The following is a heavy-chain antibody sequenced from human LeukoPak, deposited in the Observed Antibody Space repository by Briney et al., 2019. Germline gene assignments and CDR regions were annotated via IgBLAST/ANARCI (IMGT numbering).Heavy chain of an antibody. CDR2: ISGSGGTT. CDR1: GFTFSSYA. Sequence: GGSLRLSCAASGFTFSSYAMSWVRQAPGKGLEWVSAISGSGGTTYYADSVKGRFTISRDNSKSTLYLQINSLRAEDTAVYYCAKDHLPGIVVADRDYWGQGTLVTVSS. D-gene: IGHD6-19*01. CDR3: AKDHLPGIVVADRDY. J-gene: IGHJ4*02. V-gene: IGHV3-23*01.